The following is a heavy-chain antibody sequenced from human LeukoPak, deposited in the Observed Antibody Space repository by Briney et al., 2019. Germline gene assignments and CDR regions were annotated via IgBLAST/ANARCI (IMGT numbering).Heavy chain of an antibody. D-gene: IGHD6-13*01. Sequence: PSETLSLTCTVSGGSISSYYWSWIRQPAGKGLEWIGRIYSTGSTNYNPSLKSRVTMSVDTSKNQFSLRLRSVTAADTAVYYCARQVASAGTAGFDFWGQGALVTVSS. CDR1: GGSISSYY. J-gene: IGHJ4*02. V-gene: IGHV4-4*07. CDR2: IYSTGST. CDR3: ARQVASAGTAGFDF.